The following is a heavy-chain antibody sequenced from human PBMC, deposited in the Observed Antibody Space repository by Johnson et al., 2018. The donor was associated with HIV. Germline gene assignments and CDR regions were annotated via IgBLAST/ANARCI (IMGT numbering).Heavy chain of an antibody. D-gene: IGHD1-7*01. Sequence: VQLVESGGGLVQPGGSLRLSCAASGLTVRSNYMSWVRQAPGKGLEWVSVIYSGGSTYYADSVKGRFTTSRDNSKNTLYLKINSLRAEDTAVYYCARDRVRELQLPDGLDIWGQGTMVTVSS. V-gene: IGHV3-66*01. CDR3: ARDRVRELQLPDGLDI. CDR2: IYSGGST. J-gene: IGHJ3*02. CDR1: GLTVRSNY.